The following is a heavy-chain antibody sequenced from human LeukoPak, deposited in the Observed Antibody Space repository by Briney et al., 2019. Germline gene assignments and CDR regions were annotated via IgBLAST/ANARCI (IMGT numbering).Heavy chain of an antibody. CDR1: GFTFSDYY. D-gene: IGHD3-9*01. CDR2: ISSSGSTL. Sequence: GGSLRLSCAASGFTFSDYYMSWIRQAPGKGLEWVSYISSSGSTLYYADSVKGRITISRDNAKNSLYLQMNSLRAEDTAVYYCARDGPDGSLDWSLYYFDYWGQGTLVTVSS. J-gene: IGHJ4*02. V-gene: IGHV3-11*01. CDR3: ARDGPDGSLDWSLYYFDY.